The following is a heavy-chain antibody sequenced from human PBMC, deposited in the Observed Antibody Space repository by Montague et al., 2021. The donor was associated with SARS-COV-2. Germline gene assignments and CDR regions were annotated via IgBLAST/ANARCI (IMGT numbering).Heavy chain of an antibody. CDR2: IYYSGST. CDR3: ARVHYYTGYVDS. CDR1: GGSMRDYY. J-gene: IGHJ4*02. D-gene: IGHD3-22*01. Sequence: SETLSLTCTVSGGSMRDYYWSWIRQPPGEGLEWIGYIYYSGSTDYNPSLNSRVTLSLDTSKNQFSLNLRSVTAADTAFYYCARVHYYTGYVDSWGQGTLVSVSP. V-gene: IGHV4-59*01.